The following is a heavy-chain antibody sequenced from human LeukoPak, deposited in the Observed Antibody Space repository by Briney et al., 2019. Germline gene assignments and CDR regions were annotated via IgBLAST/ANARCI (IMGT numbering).Heavy chain of an antibody. V-gene: IGHV3-9*01. J-gene: IGHJ4*02. CDR3: AKHYYYDSSGHYYFDY. CDR1: GFTFDDYA. CDR2: ISWNSGSI. Sequence: GRSLRLSCAASGFTFDDYAMHWVRQAPGKGLEWVSGISWNSGSIGYADSVKGRFTISRDNSKNTLYLQMNSLRAEDTAVYYCAKHYYYDSSGHYYFDYWGQGTLVTVSS. D-gene: IGHD3-22*01.